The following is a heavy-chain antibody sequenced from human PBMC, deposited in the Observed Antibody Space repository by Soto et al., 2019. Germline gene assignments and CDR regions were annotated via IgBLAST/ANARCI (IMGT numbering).Heavy chain of an antibody. CDR1: GGSISSGGYY. V-gene: IGHV4-31*03. Sequence: SETLSLTCTVSGGSISSGGYYWSWIRQHPGKGLEWIGYIYYSGSTYYNPSLKSRVTISVDTSKNQFSLKLSSVTAADTAVYYCARHPYSSSWSLKPLGYMDVWGKGTTVTVSS. CDR3: ARHPYSSSWSLKPLGYMDV. CDR2: IYYSGST. J-gene: IGHJ6*03. D-gene: IGHD6-13*01.